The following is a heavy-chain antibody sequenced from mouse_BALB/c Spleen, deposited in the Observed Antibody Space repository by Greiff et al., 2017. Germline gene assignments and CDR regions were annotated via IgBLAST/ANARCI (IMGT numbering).Heavy chain of an antibody. CDR3: ARQDYRYDYAMDY. Sequence: EVKLMESGGGLVKPGGSLKLSCAASGFAFSSYDMSWVRQTPEKRLEWVAYISSGGGSTYYPDTVKGRFTISRDNAKNTLYLQMSSLKSEDTAMYYCARQDYRYDYAMDYWGQGTSVTVSS. CDR1: GFAFSSYD. V-gene: IGHV5-12-1*01. J-gene: IGHJ4*01. D-gene: IGHD2-14*01. CDR2: ISSGGGST.